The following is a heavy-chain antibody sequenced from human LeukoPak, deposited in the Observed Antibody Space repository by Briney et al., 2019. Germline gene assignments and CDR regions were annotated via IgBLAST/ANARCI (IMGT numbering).Heavy chain of an antibody. CDR1: GYTFTGYY. D-gene: IGHD6-13*01. CDR2: INPNSGGT. J-gene: IGHJ5*02. V-gene: IGHV1-2*02. Sequence: GASVKVSCKASGYTFTGYYMHWVRQAPGQGLEWMGWINPNSGGTNYAQKFQGRVTMTRDTSISTAYMELSRLRSDDTAVYYCARYSSCSRPYNWFDPWGQGTLVTVSS. CDR3: ARYSSCSRPYNWFDP.